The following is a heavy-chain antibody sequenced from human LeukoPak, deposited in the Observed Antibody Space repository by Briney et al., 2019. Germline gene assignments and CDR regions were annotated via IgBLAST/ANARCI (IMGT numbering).Heavy chain of an antibody. Sequence: GGSLRLSCAASGFIFSNSLMSWVRQAPGKGLEWVSTISGSGDFTYYADSVKGRFTISRDNSKNTLYLQMNSLRDEDTALYYCAKAGIGVVGYFDYWGQGTPVTVSS. CDR1: GFIFSNSL. J-gene: IGHJ4*02. V-gene: IGHV3-23*01. CDR3: AKAGIGVVGYFDY. CDR2: ISGSGDFT. D-gene: IGHD6-19*01.